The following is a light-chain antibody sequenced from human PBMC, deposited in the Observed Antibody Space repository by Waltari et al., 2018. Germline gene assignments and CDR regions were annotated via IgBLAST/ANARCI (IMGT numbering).Light chain of an antibody. CDR3: QQYNNWLYT. Sequence: EIVIMQSPATLSVSPGERATLSCRASQSVSSNLAWYQQKPGQAPRLLIYGASTRATGIPARFSGSGSGTEFTLTISSLQSEDFAVYYCQQYNNWLYTFGQGTKLEIK. CDR1: QSVSSN. CDR2: GAS. J-gene: IGKJ2*01. V-gene: IGKV3-15*01.